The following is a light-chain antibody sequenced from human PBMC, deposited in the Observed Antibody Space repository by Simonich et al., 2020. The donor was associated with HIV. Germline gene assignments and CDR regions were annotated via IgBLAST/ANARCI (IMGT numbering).Light chain of an antibody. CDR2: DAS. CDR1: QSVSSY. V-gene: IGKV3-11*01. J-gene: IGKJ5*01. CDR3: QQRSNLIT. Sequence: EIVLTQSPATLSLSPGERATLSCRASQSVSSYLAWYQQKPGQAPRLLIYDASNRATGIPARFCGSGSGTDFTLTISSLEPEDFAIYYCQQRSNLITFGQGTRLEIK.